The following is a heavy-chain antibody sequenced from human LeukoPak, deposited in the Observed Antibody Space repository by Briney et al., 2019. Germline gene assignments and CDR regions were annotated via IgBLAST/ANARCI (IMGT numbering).Heavy chain of an antibody. CDR3: ARDPSLWFGELDV. D-gene: IGHD3-10*01. Sequence: PSETLSLTCTVSGGSISSYYWSWIRQPAGKGLEWIGRIYTSGSTNYNPSLKSRATMSVDTSKNQSSLKLSSVTAADTAVYYCARDPSLWFGELDVWGKGTTVTISS. V-gene: IGHV4-4*07. CDR2: IYTSGST. J-gene: IGHJ6*04. CDR1: GGSISSYY.